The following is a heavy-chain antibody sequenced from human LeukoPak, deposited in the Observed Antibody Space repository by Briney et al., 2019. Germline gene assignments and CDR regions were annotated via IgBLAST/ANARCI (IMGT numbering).Heavy chain of an antibody. CDR1: GGSFSGYY. CDR2: INDSGRI. Sequence: SETLSLTCAVYGGSFSGYYWSWIRQPPGKGLEWIGEINDSGRINYNPSLKSRVTISLDTSKNQFSLKLSSATAADTAVYYCAGGLIAAAGTRVDYWGQGTLVTVSS. CDR3: AGGLIAAAGTRVDY. V-gene: IGHV4-34*01. J-gene: IGHJ4*02. D-gene: IGHD6-13*01.